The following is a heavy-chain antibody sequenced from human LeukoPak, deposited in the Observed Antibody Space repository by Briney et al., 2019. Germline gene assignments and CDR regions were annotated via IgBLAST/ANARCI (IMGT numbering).Heavy chain of an antibody. CDR1: GGSISSGGYY. CDR2: IYYSGST. V-gene: IGHV4-31*03. Sequence: SETLSLTCTVSGGSISSGGYYWSWIRQHPGKGLEWIGYIYYSGSTYYNPSLKSRVTISVDTSKNQFSLKLSSVTAADTAVYYCARLKDSGSYEFDYWGQGTLVTVSS. J-gene: IGHJ4*02. D-gene: IGHD1-26*01. CDR3: ARLKDSGSYEFDY.